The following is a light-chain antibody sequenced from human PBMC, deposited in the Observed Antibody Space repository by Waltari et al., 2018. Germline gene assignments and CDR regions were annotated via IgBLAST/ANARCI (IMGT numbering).Light chain of an antibody. V-gene: IGKV3-15*01. Sequence: EIVMTQSPATLYVSPGERATLSCRAGQSVSSDLAWYQQKPGQAPRPVIYGASTRATGIPARFSGSGSGTEFTLTISSLQSEDFAVYYCQQYNNWPRTFGQGTKVEIK. CDR1: QSVSSD. CDR3: QQYNNWPRT. CDR2: GAS. J-gene: IGKJ1*01.